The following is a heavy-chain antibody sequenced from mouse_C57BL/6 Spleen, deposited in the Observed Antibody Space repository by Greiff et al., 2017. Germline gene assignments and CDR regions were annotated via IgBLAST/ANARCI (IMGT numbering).Heavy chain of an antibody. CDR2: IDPSDSYT. CDR3: ARRGAYDGYFAY. V-gene: IGHV1-69*01. D-gene: IGHD2-3*01. Sequence: VQLQQPGAELVMPGASVKLSCKASGYTFTSYWMHWVKQGPGQGLEWIGEIDPSDSYTNYNQKFKGKSTLTVDKSSSTAYMQLSSLTSEDSAVYYCARRGAYDGYFAYWGQGTLVTVSA. J-gene: IGHJ3*01. CDR1: GYTFTSYW.